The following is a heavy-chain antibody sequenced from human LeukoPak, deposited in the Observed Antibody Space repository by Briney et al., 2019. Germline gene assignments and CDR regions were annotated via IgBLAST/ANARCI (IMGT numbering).Heavy chain of an antibody. CDR1: GFTFSSYW. CDR2: INSDGSST. CDR3: ARGDFYYYDSSGYYGDY. J-gene: IGHJ4*02. D-gene: IGHD3-22*01. Sequence: GGSLRLSCAASGFTFSSYWMHWVRQAPGKGLVWVSRINSDGSSTSYADSVKGRFTISRDNAKNALYLQMNSLRAEDTAVYYCARGDFYYYDSSGYYGDYWGQGTLVTVSS. V-gene: IGHV3-74*01.